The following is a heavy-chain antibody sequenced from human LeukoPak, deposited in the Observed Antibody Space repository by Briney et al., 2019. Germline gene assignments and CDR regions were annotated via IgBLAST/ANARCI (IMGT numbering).Heavy chain of an antibody. J-gene: IGHJ4*02. Sequence: SETLSLTCTVSGGSISSYYWSWIRQPPGKGLEWIGYIYYSGSTNYNPSLKSRVTISVDTSKNQFSLKLSSVTAADTAVYCCAGGGIVGATTYDYWGQGTLVTVSS. V-gene: IGHV4-59*01. D-gene: IGHD1-26*01. CDR3: AGGGIVGATTYDY. CDR1: GGSISSYY. CDR2: IYYSGST.